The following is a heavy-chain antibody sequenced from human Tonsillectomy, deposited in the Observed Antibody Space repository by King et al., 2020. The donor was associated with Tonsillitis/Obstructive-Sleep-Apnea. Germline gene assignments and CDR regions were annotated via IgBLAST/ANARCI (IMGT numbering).Heavy chain of an antibody. CDR2: IYPGDSYT. Sequence: QLVQSGAEVKKPGESLKISCKGSGYSFTIYWIAWVRQMPGKGLEWMGIIYPGDSYTRYSPAFQGQVTISADKSISTAYLQWSSLKASDTAMYYCARGTGIAVAGTGFDYWGQGTLVTVSS. CDR3: ARGTGIAVAGTGFDY. V-gene: IGHV5-51*01. CDR1: GYSFTIYW. D-gene: IGHD6-19*01. J-gene: IGHJ4*02.